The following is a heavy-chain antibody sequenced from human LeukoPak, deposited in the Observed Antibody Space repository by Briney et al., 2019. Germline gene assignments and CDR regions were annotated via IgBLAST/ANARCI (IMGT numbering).Heavy chain of an antibody. D-gene: IGHD3-3*02. CDR2: IKQDGSEK. J-gene: IGHJ4*02. CDR1: GFTFSSYW. Sequence: GGSLRLSCAASGFTFSSYWMSWVRQAPGKGLEWVANIKQDGSEKYYVDSVKGRVTISRDNAKNSLYLQMNSLRAEDTAVYYCARSAADIFGVAQYYFDYWGQGTLVTVSS. V-gene: IGHV3-7*01. CDR3: ARSAADIFGVAQYYFDY.